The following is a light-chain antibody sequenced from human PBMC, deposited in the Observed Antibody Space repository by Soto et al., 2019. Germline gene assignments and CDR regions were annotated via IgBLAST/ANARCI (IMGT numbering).Light chain of an antibody. J-gene: IGLJ1*01. CDR2: EVS. CDR3: SSYTSSSTLAYV. Sequence: QSVLTQPASVSGSPGQSITISCTGTSSDVGGYNYVSWYQQHPGKAPKLMIYEVSNRPSGVSNRFSGSKSGITASLTISGLQAEDEADYYCSSYTSSSTLAYVFGTGTKLTVL. V-gene: IGLV2-14*01. CDR1: SSDVGGYNY.